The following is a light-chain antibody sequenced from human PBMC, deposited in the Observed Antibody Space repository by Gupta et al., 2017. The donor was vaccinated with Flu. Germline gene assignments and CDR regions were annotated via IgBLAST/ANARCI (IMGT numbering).Light chain of an antibody. CDR1: KNRLVTHIIRNY. J-gene: IGKJ2*01. CDR2: VAS. CDR3: QQYHYTPFT. Sequence: INSKTIKNRLVTHIIRNYLAWYQQKPGQAPNLLIYVASIRERGIPERFSGSGSGTDFNLTISSLQAEDFAVYYCQQYHYTPFTFGQGTKLEIK. V-gene: IGKV4-1*01.